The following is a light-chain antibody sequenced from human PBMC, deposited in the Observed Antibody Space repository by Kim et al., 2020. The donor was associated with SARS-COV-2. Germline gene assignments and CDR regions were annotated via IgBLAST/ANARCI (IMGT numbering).Light chain of an antibody. CDR3: QVWDSSSDHAV. Sequence: SYELTQPPSVSVAPGKTARITCGADNIGSHSVHWYQQKPGQAPLLVISYDGDRPSGIPERFSGSNSGNTATLTISRVAVGDEADYYCQVWDSSSDHAVFGGGTQLTVL. CDR2: YDG. J-gene: IGLJ2*01. CDR1: NIGSHS. V-gene: IGLV3-21*01.